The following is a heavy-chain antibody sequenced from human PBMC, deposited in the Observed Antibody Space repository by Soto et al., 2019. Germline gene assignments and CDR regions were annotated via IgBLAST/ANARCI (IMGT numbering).Heavy chain of an antibody. V-gene: IGHV1-8*01. J-gene: IGHJ6*02. D-gene: IGHD5-12*01. CDR3: ATEREWLRPNYYYYGMDV. CDR1: GYTFTSYD. Sequence: ASVKVSCKASGYTFTSYDINWVRQATGQGLEWMGWMNPNSGNTGYAQKFQGRVTMTRNTSISTAYMELSSLRSEDTAVYYCATEREWLRPNYYYYGMDVWGQGTTVTGSS. CDR2: MNPNSGNT.